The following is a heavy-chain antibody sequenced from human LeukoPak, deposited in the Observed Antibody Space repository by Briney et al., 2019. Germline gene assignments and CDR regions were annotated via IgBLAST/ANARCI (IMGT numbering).Heavy chain of an antibody. CDR2: IKQDGTEK. CDR3: ARVAKEGISQYMDV. D-gene: IGHD3-3*02. CDR1: GFPFSPYW. J-gene: IGHJ6*03. Sequence: GGSLRLSCEASGFPFSPYWMSWVRQAPGKGLEWVANIKQDGTEKYYVDSVKGRFTISRDNAKNSVHLQMNSLRAGDTAVYFCARVAKEGISQYMDVRGKGTTVTVSS. V-gene: IGHV3-7*01.